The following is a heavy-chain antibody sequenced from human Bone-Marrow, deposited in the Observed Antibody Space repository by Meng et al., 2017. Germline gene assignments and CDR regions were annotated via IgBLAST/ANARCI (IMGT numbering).Heavy chain of an antibody. Sequence: SETLSLTCTVSGGSISSSSYYWGWIRQPPGKGLEWIGCIYYSGSTYYNPSLTRRVTISVDTSKNQFSLKLSSVTAADTAVYYCARDSSLLYYYYYGMDDWGQGTTVTVSS. CDR1: GGSISSSSYY. CDR3: ARDSSLLYYYYYGMDD. D-gene: IGHD6-6*01. CDR2: IYYSGST. J-gene: IGHJ6*02. V-gene: IGHV4-39*07.